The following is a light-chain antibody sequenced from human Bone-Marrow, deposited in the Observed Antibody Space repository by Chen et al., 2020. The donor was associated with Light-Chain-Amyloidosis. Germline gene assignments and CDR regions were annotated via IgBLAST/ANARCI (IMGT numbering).Light chain of an antibody. Sequence: QSALTQPASVSGSPGQSIPIPCTGTSSDVGSYDFVSWYQPHAGKAPKLMIYEVTKRPSGVSNRFSGAKSGNTASLTISGLQADDEADYYCCSYAGSPLYVFGTGTKVSVL. CDR3: CSYAGSPLYV. CDR1: SSDVGSYDF. V-gene: IGLV2-23*02. CDR2: EVT. J-gene: IGLJ1*01.